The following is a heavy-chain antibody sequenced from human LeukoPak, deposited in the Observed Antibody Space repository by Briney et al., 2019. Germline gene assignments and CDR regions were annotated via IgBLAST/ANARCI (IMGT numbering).Heavy chain of an antibody. J-gene: IGHJ4*02. CDR3: ARDRYYDFWSGYYTDNFDY. Sequence: GGSLRLSCAASGFTFSSYWMSWVHQAPGKGLEWVANIKQDGSEKYYVDSVKGRFTISRDNAKNSLYLQMSSLRAEDTAVYYCARDRYYDFWSGYYTDNFDYWGQGTLVTVSS. CDR2: IKQDGSEK. V-gene: IGHV3-7*01. CDR1: GFTFSSYW. D-gene: IGHD3-3*01.